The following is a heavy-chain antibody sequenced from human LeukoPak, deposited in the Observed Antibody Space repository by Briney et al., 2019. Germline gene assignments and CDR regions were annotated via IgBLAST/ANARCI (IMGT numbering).Heavy chain of an antibody. V-gene: IGHV3-74*01. D-gene: IGHD1-7*01. CDR3: ARPTTTLEY. Sequence: GGSLRLSCATSGFTFTSYWMHWVRQAPGKGLVWVSRINPDGSGPIYADSMKGRFTISRGNAKNTLYLQMNSLRDEDTAVYYCARPTTTLEYWGQGTLVTVSS. CDR1: GFTFTSYW. CDR2: INPDGSGP. J-gene: IGHJ4*02.